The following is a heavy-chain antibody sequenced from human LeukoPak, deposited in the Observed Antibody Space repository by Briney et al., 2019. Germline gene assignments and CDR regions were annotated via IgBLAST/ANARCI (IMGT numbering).Heavy chain of an antibody. Sequence: GGSLRLSCAASGFTFSDYYMSWIRQAPGKGLEWVSYISSGSGYTHYADSVKGRFTISRDNAKNSLFLQMNSLRADDTAVYYCARARGGGCSSTSCPLYDPWGQGTLVTVSS. CDR1: GFTFSDYY. D-gene: IGHD2-2*01. V-gene: IGHV3-11*05. J-gene: IGHJ5*02. CDR2: ISSGSGYT. CDR3: ARARGGGCSSTSCPLYDP.